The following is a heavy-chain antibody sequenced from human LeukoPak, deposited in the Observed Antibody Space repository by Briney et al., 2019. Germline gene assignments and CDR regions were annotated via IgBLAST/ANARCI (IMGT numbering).Heavy chain of an antibody. Sequence: PGGSLRLSCAASGFTFSSYAMSWVRHAPGKGLEWVSLISWDGGSTYYADSVKGRFTISRDNSKNSLYLQMNSLRTEDTALYYCAKDSRLGLYYYDSSGHPPGGAFDIWGQGTMVTVSS. CDR1: GFTFSSYA. J-gene: IGHJ3*02. V-gene: IGHV3-43*01. CDR3: AKDSRLGLYYYDSSGHPPGGAFDI. CDR2: ISWDGGST. D-gene: IGHD3-22*01.